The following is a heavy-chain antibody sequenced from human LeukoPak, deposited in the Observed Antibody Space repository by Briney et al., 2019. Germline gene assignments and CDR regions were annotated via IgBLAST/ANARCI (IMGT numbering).Heavy chain of an antibody. D-gene: IGHD3-22*01. CDR2: INPKSGGS. V-gene: IGHV1-2*02. J-gene: IGHJ4*02. Sequence: GAAVNDSCKDSGYTFTGYFMHWVRPAPGQGLEWMGWINPKSGGSNYAQKLQGRVTMTRDTSINTAYMELSRLTSDDTAVYYCASGASTYYSDAGYYFDYWGQGILVTVSS. CDR3: ASGASTYYSDAGYYFDY. CDR1: GYTFTGYF.